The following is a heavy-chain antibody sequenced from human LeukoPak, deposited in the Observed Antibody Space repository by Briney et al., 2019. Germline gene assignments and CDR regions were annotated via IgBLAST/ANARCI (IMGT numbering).Heavy chain of an antibody. D-gene: IGHD2-15*01. CDR1: GFSFSNYG. V-gene: IGHV3-30*02. Sequence: HPGGSLRLSCAASGFSFSNYGMHWVRQAPGKGLERVVIIQSDGSKTYSAHSVKGRFAISRDNPRNTLYLQMNRLRPEDTAVYYCAKRYCKSATCRSDMDAWGQGTTVTVSS. J-gene: IGHJ6*02. CDR2: IQSDGSKT. CDR3: AKRYCKSATCRSDMDA.